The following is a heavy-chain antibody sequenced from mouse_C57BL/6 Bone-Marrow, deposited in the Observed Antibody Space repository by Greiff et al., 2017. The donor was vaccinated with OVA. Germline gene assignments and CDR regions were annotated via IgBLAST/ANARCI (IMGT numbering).Heavy chain of an antibody. V-gene: IGHV5-4*01. J-gene: IGHJ1*03. CDR3: ARDPENWYFDV. CDR2: ISDGGSYT. Sequence: EVQLVESGGGLVKPGGSLKLSCEASGFTFSSYAMYWVRQTPEKRLEWVATISDGGSYTYYPDNVKGRFTISRDNAKNNLYLQMSHLKSEDTAMYYSARDPENWYFDVWGTGTTVTVSS. CDR1: GFTFSSYA.